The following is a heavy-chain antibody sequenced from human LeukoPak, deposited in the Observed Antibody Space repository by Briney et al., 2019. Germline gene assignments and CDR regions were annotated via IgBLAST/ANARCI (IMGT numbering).Heavy chain of an antibody. CDR1: GFTFSSYA. V-gene: IGHV3-23*01. CDR3: AKPVPAAPDSFYYYYGMDV. CDR2: ISGSGVST. Sequence: GGSLRLSCAASGFTFSSYAMSWVRQAPGKGLEWVSGISGSGVSTYYADSVKGRFTTSRDNSKNTLYLQMNSLRAEDTAVYYCAKPVPAAPDSFYYYYGMDVWGQGTTVTVSS. D-gene: IGHD2-2*01. J-gene: IGHJ6*02.